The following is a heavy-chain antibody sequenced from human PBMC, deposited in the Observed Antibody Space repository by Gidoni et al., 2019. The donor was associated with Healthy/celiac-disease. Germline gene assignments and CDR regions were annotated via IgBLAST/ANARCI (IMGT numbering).Heavy chain of an antibody. Sequence: EVQLVESGGGLVKPGGSLRLSCAASGFTFSSYSMNWVRQAPGKGLEWVSSISSSSSYIYYADSVKGRFTISRDNAKNSLYLQMNSLRAEDTAVYYCARDILAWVGRGLDIWGQGTMVTVSS. CDR3: ARDILAWVGRGLDI. D-gene: IGHD1-26*01. CDR1: GFTFSSYS. J-gene: IGHJ3*02. V-gene: IGHV3-21*01. CDR2: ISSSSSYI.